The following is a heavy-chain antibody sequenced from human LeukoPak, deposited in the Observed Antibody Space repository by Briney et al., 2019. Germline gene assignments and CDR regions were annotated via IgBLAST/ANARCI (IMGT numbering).Heavy chain of an antibody. J-gene: IGHJ4*02. D-gene: IGHD1-26*01. V-gene: IGHV3-23*01. CDR2: ISGSGSST. CDR1: GVSLSSHG. CDR3: AKWTEGGY. Sequence: GGSLRLSCVVSGVSLSSHGMHWVRQAPGKGLEWVSAISGSGSSTYYADSVKGRFTISRDNSKNTLYLQMNSLRAEDTAVYYCAKWTEGGYWGQGTLVTVSS.